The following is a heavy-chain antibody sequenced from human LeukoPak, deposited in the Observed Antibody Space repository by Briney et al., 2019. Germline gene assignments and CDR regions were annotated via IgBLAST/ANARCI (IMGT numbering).Heavy chain of an antibody. J-gene: IGHJ4*02. D-gene: IGHD3-16*02. Sequence: PGGSLRLSCAASGFTFDTYWMSWVRQAPGKGLEWVANIKQDGSEKDYVDSVKGRFTISRDNAKNSLYLQMNSLRVEDTGVYYCARGDTQSKYRQFDSWGQGSLVIVSS. V-gene: IGHV3-7*04. CDR2: IKQDGSEK. CDR3: ARGDTQSKYRQFDS. CDR1: GFTFDTYW.